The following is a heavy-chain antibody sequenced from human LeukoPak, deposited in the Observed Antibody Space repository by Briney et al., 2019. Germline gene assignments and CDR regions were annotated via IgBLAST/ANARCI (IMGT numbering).Heavy chain of an antibody. D-gene: IGHD5-12*01. Sequence: GGSLRLSCAASGFTFSSYWMSWARQAPGKGLEWVANIKQDGSEKYYVDSVKGRFTISRDNAKNSLYLQMNSLRAEDTAVYYCARDHIVPTILFDYWGQGTLVTVSS. CDR1: GFTFSSYW. V-gene: IGHV3-7*01. CDR3: ARDHIVPTILFDY. CDR2: IKQDGSEK. J-gene: IGHJ4*02.